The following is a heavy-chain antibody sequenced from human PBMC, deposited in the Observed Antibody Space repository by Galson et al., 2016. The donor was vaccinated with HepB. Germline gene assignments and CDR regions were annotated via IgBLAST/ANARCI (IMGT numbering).Heavy chain of an antibody. V-gene: IGHV3-74*01. CDR1: GFTFSSYW. Sequence: SLRLSCAASGFTFSSYWMDWVRQAPGKGLVWVSRIKSDGSITTYADSVKGRFAISRDNAKNTLYLQMNSLRAEDTAVYYCARDPNCDILTTYGMDVWGQGTTVTVSS. CDR3: ARDPNCDILTTYGMDV. J-gene: IGHJ6*02. D-gene: IGHD3-9*01. CDR2: IKSDGSIT.